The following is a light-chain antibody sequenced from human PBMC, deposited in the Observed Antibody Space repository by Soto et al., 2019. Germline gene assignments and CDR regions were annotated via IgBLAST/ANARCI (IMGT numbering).Light chain of an antibody. CDR2: DAS. Sequence: DIQMTQSPSSLSASVGDRVTITCQASQDISNYLNWYQQKPGKAPKLLIYDASNLETVVPSRFSGSGSGTDFYFTNRSLKPEGIGKNYCQKDDNLPLTFGGGTKVEIK. CDR1: QDISNY. J-gene: IGKJ4*01. CDR3: QKDDNLPLT. V-gene: IGKV1-33*01.